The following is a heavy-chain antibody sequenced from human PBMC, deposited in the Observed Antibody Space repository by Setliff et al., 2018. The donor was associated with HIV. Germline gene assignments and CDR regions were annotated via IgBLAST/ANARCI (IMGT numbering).Heavy chain of an antibody. J-gene: IGHJ4*02. V-gene: IGHV4-39*07. CDR3: ARGPPFAF. CDR1: GGSFIGSSFQ. CDR2: IAYSGTTVYT. Sequence: SETLSLTCNVSGGSFIGSSFQSTWIRQPPGRGLEWIGDIAYSGTTVYTNYNPSLESRVTVSEDTSRHQFFLRLTSVTADDTGIYYCARGPPFAFWGQGLLVTVSS.